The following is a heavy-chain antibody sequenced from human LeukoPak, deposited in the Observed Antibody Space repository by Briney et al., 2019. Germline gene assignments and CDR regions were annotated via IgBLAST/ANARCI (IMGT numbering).Heavy chain of an antibody. CDR2: MNPNSGNT. D-gene: IGHD3-22*01. V-gene: IGHV1-8*01. CDR1: GYTFTSYD. J-gene: IGHJ3*02. Sequence: ASVKVSCKASGYTFTSYDINWVRQATGQGLEWMGWMNPNSGNTGYAQKFQGRVTMTRNTSISTAYMELSSLRSEDTAVYHCARGDSTYDAFDIWGQGTMVTVSS. CDR3: ARGDSTYDAFDI.